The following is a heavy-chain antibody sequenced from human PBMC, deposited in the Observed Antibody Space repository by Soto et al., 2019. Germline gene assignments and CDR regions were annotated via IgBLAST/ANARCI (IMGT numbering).Heavy chain of an antibody. Sequence: ASVKGSCKASAYTFTSYVISWVRQAPGQGLEWMGWFSPYNTNSNYAQKLQGRVTLTIDTSTSTAYMELRSLRSDDTAVYYCVRDPMVRGVSDWFDPCGQG. J-gene: IGHJ5*02. CDR1: AYTFTSYV. CDR3: VRDPMVRGVSDWFDP. CDR2: FSPYNTNS. V-gene: IGHV1-18*01. D-gene: IGHD3-10*01.